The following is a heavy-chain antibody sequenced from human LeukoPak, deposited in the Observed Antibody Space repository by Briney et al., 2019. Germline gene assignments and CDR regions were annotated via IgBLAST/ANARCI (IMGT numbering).Heavy chain of an antibody. Sequence: GSLRLSCAASGFSVSSNYVSWVRQAPGKGLEWVSVIYSGGTTYYADSIKGRFTISRDNSKNTLYLQMNSLRAEDTAVYYCAKDLSLWFGEVDYWGQGTLVTVS. J-gene: IGHJ4*02. CDR3: AKDLSLWFGEVDY. CDR1: GFSVSSNY. D-gene: IGHD3-10*01. V-gene: IGHV3-53*01. CDR2: IYSGGTT.